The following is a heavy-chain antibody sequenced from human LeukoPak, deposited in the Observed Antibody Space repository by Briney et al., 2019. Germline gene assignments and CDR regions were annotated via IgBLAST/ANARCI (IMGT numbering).Heavy chain of an antibody. CDR1: GFSFSNSW. CDR3: AKEDWLRPFY. CDR2: INPDGGRR. D-gene: IGHD5-12*01. Sequence: SGGSLRLSCAASGFSFSNSWMNWVRQAPGQGLEWVANINPDGGRRCYVDSVRGRFTISRDNAKNSLYLQMDSLRAEDAAVYYCAKEDWLRPFYWGQGILVTVSS. V-gene: IGHV3-7*01. J-gene: IGHJ4*02.